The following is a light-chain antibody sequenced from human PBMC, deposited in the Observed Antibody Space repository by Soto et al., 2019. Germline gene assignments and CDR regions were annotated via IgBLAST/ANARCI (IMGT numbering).Light chain of an antibody. J-gene: IGKJ5*01. Sequence: DIHMTQSPSSLSASVGDRVTITCRASQSISSYLNWYQQKPWKAPKLMIYAASSLQSGVPSRFSGSGSGKDFTLTISSLQPEDFATYYCQQSYSTPITLGQGTRLEI. CDR2: AAS. V-gene: IGKV1-39*01. CDR1: QSISSY. CDR3: QQSYSTPIT.